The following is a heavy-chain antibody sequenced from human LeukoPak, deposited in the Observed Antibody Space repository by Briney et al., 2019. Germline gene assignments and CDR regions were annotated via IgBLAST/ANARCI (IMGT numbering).Heavy chain of an antibody. V-gene: IGHV3-66*01. Sequence: GGSLRLSCAASGFTVSSNYMTWVRQAPGKGLEWVSSIYSGGSTYYADSVKGRFTISRDNSKNTLYLQMNSLRAEDTAVYYCTTHYRPGSHYNIFDYWGQGTLVTVSS. CDR1: GFTVSSNY. D-gene: IGHD3-10*01. J-gene: IGHJ4*02. CDR2: IYSGGST. CDR3: TTHYRPGSHYNIFDY.